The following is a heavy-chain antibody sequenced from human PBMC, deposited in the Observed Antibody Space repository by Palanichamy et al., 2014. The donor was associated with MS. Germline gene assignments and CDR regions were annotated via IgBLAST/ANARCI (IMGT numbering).Heavy chain of an antibody. D-gene: IGHD2-15*01. J-gene: IGHJ6*02. CDR1: GFSVSTNL. V-gene: IGHV3-53*01. Sequence: EMQVVESGGGLIQPGGSLILSCAASGFSVSTNLMSWVRQAPGKGLEWVSTIFDGDGTQYAGSVKSRFTISRDKSKNMLHLHMNSLRVEDTALYYCARYHHSDPGWFYAMDVWGQGTTVTVSS. CDR2: IFDGDGT. CDR3: ARYHHSDPGWFYAMDV.